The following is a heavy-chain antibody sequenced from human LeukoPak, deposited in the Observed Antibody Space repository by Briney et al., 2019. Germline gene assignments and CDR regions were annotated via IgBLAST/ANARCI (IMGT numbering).Heavy chain of an antibody. V-gene: IGHV4-61*02. CDR2: IYTSGST. J-gene: IGHJ3*02. D-gene: IGHD5/OR15-5a*01. CDR1: GGSISSGSYY. CDR3: ARDIVSVDAFDI. Sequence: SETLSLTCIVSGGSISSGSYYWSWIRQPAGKGLEWIGRIYTSGSTNYNPSLKSRVTISVDTSKNQFSLKLSSVTAADTAVYYCARDIVSVDAFDIWGQGTMVTVSS.